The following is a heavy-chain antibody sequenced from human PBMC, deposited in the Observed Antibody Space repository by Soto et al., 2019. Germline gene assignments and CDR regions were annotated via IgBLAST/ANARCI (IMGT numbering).Heavy chain of an antibody. Sequence: QVQLVHSGAEVKKPGASVKVSCEASGYNFDAFDIHWVRQAAGQGLEWMGWMNPRTGDTAFAQEFQDRVTMTSDTSRNTAHMEVSGLRSEDTAVYFCVRQPGGVATPGDDYWGQGTLVTVSS. CDR2: MNPRTGDT. CDR3: VRQPGGVATPGDDY. CDR1: GYNFDAFD. D-gene: IGHD3-10*01. V-gene: IGHV1-8*02. J-gene: IGHJ4*02.